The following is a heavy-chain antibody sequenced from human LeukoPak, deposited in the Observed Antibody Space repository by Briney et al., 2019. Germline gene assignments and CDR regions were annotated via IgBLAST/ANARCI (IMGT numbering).Heavy chain of an antibody. CDR1: GFSVSLNY. CDR3: ARVGDHFHWYLDL. D-gene: IGHD3-3*02. CDR2: LYSGSDT. Sequence: GGSLRLSCAASGFSVSLNYMNWVRQAPGRGLEWVSILYSGSDTYYADSVKGRFTISRDSSKNMLFLHMNSLRAEDTAVYYCARVGDHFHWYLDLWGRGTLVTVSS. J-gene: IGHJ2*01. V-gene: IGHV3-53*01.